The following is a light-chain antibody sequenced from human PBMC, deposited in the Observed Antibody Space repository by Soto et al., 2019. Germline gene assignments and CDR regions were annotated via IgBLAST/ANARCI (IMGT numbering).Light chain of an antibody. CDR3: QQYGSTPFT. Sequence: EIVLTQSPDTLSLSPGERAALSCRASQSVSSDDLAWYQQKPGQGPRLLIFRASSRATGIPDRISGSGSGTDSTLTISRLEPEDFAVYYCQQYGSTPFTFGQGTKLEIK. V-gene: IGKV3-20*01. J-gene: IGKJ2*01. CDR1: QSVSSDD. CDR2: RAS.